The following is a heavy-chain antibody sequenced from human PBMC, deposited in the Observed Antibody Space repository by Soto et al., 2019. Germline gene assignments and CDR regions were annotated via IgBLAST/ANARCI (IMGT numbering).Heavy chain of an antibody. V-gene: IGHV4-4*02. CDR3: ARDRRTYYDILGFDP. CDR2: IYHSGST. J-gene: IGHJ5*02. D-gene: IGHD3-9*01. CDR1: SGSISSSNW. Sequence: PSETLSLTCAVSSGSISSSNWWSWVRQPPGKGLEWIGEIYHSGSTNYNPSLKSRVTISVDKSKNQFSLKLSSVTAADTAVYYCARDRRTYYDILGFDPWGQGTLVTVSS.